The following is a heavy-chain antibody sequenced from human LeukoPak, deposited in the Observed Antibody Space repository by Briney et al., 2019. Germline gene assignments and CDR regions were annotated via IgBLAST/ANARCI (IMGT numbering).Heavy chain of an antibody. CDR2: VYYNGSA. Sequence: SDTLSLTCTVCGDSINYYYWSWIRQSPGKGLEWIGYVYYNGSAKYNPSLKSRVTISVDVSKNQFSLKVSSVTAADTAIYYCARKGGHFDYWGPGTLVTVSS. J-gene: IGHJ4*02. CDR3: ARKGGHFDY. D-gene: IGHD2-15*01. V-gene: IGHV4-59*07. CDR1: GDSINYYY.